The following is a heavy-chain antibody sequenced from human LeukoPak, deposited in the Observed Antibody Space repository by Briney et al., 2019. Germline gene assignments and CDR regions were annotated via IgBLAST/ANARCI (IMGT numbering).Heavy chain of an antibody. J-gene: IGHJ4*02. V-gene: IGHV4-59*08. CDR2: IYYSGST. D-gene: IGHD5-24*01. Sequence: SETLSLTCTVSGGSISSYYWSCIRQPPGKGLEWIGFIYYSGSTNYNPSLKSRVTISVDTSKNQFSLKLSSVTAADTAVYYCARGRWLQLPDYWGQGTLVTVSS. CDR1: GGSISSYY. CDR3: ARGRWLQLPDY.